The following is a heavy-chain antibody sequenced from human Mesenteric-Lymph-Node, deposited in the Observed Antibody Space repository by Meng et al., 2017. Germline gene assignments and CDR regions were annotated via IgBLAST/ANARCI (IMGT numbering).Heavy chain of an antibody. V-gene: IGHV1-18*01. CDR1: GYTFTSYG. Sequence: ASVKVSCKASGYTFTSYGISWVRQAPGQGLEWMGWISAYNGNTNYAQKLQGRVTMTTDTSTSTAYMELSRRRSDDTAVYYCAREMEGYIVVVPAAMRGWFDPWGQGTLVTVSS. J-gene: IGHJ5*02. CDR3: AREMEGYIVVVPAAMRGWFDP. D-gene: IGHD2-2*01. CDR2: ISAYNGNT.